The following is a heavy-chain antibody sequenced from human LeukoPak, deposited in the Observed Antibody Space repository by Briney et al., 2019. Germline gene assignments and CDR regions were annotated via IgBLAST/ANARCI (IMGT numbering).Heavy chain of an antibody. D-gene: IGHD3-3*01. CDR1: GYTFTSYD. CDR3: AGGRRNGDFWSGYDIDY. J-gene: IGHJ4*02. Sequence: ASVKVSCKASGYTFTSYDINWVRQATGQGLEWMGWLNPNSGNTGYAQKFQGRVTMTRNTSISTAYMELSSLRSEDTAVYYCAGGRRNGDFWSGYDIDYWGQGILVTVSS. CDR2: LNPNSGNT. V-gene: IGHV1-8*01.